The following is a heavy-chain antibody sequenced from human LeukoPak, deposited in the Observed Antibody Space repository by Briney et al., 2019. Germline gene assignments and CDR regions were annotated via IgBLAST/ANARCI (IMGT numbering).Heavy chain of an antibody. Sequence: PSETLSLTCAVSGGPIGSSNWWSWVRQPPGKGLEWIGEIYHSGTTNYNPSLKSRVTISLHKSKNPFSLKLSSVTAADTAVYYCARELRGGYCSGGSCSKMYYFDYWGQGTLVTASS. CDR3: ARELRGGYCSGGSCSKMYYFDY. CDR1: GGPIGSSNW. V-gene: IGHV4-4*02. CDR2: IYHSGTT. J-gene: IGHJ4*02. D-gene: IGHD2-15*01.